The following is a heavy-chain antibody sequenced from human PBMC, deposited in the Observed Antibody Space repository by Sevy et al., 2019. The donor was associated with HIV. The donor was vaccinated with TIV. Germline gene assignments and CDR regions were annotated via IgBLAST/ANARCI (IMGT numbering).Heavy chain of an antibody. CDR1: GFTFTDYW. D-gene: IGHD5-12*01. CDR2: IKQDESEK. Sequence: GRSLRLSCAASGFTFTDYWMSWVRQTPGKGLEWVATIKQDESEKYYVDSVKGRFAISRDNGKNSVSLQMNGLRAEDTALYYCAREVGGYNWRPYYFDSWGQGTLVTVSS. CDR3: AREVGGYNWRPYYFDS. J-gene: IGHJ4*02. V-gene: IGHV3-7*01.